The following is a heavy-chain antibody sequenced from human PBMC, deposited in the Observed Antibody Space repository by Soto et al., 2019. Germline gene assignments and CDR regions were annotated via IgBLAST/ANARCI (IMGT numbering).Heavy chain of an antibody. J-gene: IGHJ4*02. V-gene: IGHV4-30-2*01. CDR1: GGSISSGGYS. CDR3: ARTYCSGGSCYSYPPAFDY. CDR2: IYHSGST. Sequence: SETLSLTCAVSGGSISSGGYSWSWIRQPPGKGLEWIGYIYHSGSTYYNPSLKSRVTISVDRSKNQFSLKLSSVTAADTAVYYCARTYCSGGSCYSYPPAFDYWGQGTLVTVYS. D-gene: IGHD2-15*01.